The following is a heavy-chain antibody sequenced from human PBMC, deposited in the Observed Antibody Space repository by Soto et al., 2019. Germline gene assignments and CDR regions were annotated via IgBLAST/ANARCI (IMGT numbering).Heavy chain of an antibody. CDR1: GFTFSSYA. Sequence: GGSLRLSCAASGFTFSSYAMSWVRQAPGKGLEWVSAISGSGGSTYYADSVKGRFTISRDNSKNTLYLQMKSLRAEDTAVYYCAKLPQDPYYYGSGSFNWFDPWGQGTLVTVSS. J-gene: IGHJ5*02. D-gene: IGHD3-10*01. CDR3: AKLPQDPYYYGSGSFNWFDP. V-gene: IGHV3-23*01. CDR2: ISGSGGST.